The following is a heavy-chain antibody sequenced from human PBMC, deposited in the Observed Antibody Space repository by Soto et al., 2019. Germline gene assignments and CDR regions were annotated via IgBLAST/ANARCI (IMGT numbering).Heavy chain of an antibody. CDR1: GGSISSGGYS. CDR3: ARVRGGSGSSTFDY. J-gene: IGHJ4*02. Sequence: QLQLQESGSGLVKPSQTLSLTCAVSGGSISSGGYSWSWIRQPPGKGLEWIGYIYHSGSTYYNPSCRSRVTISVDRSKNQFSLKLSSVTAADTAVYYCARVRGGSGSSTFDYWGQGTLVTVSS. D-gene: IGHD3-10*01. CDR2: IYHSGST. V-gene: IGHV4-30-2*01.